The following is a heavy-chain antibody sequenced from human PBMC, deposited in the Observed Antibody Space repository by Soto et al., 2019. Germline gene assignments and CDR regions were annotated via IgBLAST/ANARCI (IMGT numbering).Heavy chain of an antibody. D-gene: IGHD3-3*01. V-gene: IGHV4-39*07. Sequence: SETLSLTCTVSGGSISSSSYYWGWIRQPPGKGLEWIGSIYYSGSTYYNPSLKSRVTISVDTSKNQFSLEMSSVTAADTAVYYCARVGPSVLRFLEWFDYGMDVWGQGTTVTVSS. J-gene: IGHJ6*02. CDR2: IYYSGST. CDR3: ARVGPSVLRFLEWFDYGMDV. CDR1: GGSISSSSYY.